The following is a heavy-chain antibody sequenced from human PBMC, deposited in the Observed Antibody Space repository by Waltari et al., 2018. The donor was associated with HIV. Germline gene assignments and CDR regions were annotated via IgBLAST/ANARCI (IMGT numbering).Heavy chain of an antibody. D-gene: IGHD3-3*01. CDR3: ASIPTIFGVASSFDP. CDR2: NRSSSSYR. V-gene: IGHV3-21*01. J-gene: IGHJ5*02. CDR1: GFTFSSYS. Sequence: EVQLVESGGGLVKPGGSLRLSCAASGFTFSSYSMNWVRQAPGKGLEWVSSNRSSSSYRYDADSVKGRFTISRDNAKNSLYLQMNSLRAEDTAVYYCASIPTIFGVASSFDPWGQGTLVTVSS.